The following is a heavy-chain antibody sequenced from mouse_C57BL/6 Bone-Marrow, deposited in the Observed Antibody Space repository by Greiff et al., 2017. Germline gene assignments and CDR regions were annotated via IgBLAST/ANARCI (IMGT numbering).Heavy chain of an antibody. CDR3: ARHNDYDGAWFAY. J-gene: IGHJ3*01. CDR1: GFTFSSYG. CDR2: ISSGGSYT. D-gene: IGHD2-4*01. Sequence: EVQGVESGGDLVKPGGSLKLSCAASGFTFSSYGMSWVRQTPDKRLEWVATISSGGSYTYPDSVKGRFTISRDNAKNTLYLQMSSLKSEDTAMYYCARHNDYDGAWFAYWGQGTLVTVSA. V-gene: IGHV5-6*01.